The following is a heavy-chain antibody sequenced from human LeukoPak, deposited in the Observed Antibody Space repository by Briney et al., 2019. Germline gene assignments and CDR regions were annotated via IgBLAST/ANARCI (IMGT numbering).Heavy chain of an antibody. CDR3: ARDVNLKQLAD. J-gene: IGHJ4*02. CDR1: GLSFDRYS. D-gene: IGHD1-1*01. Sequence: GGSLRLSCVASGLSFDRYSMHWVRQAPGKGLEWVAFIRYDGNKEDYGDSVKGRFTISKDNSKNTLYLQMNSLRPEDASVYSCARDVNLKQLADRGQGTLVTVSS. CDR2: IRYDGNKE. V-gene: IGHV3-30*02.